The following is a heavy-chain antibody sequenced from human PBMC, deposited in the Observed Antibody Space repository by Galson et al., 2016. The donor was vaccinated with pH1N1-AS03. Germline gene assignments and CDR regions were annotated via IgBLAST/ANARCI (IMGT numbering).Heavy chain of an antibody. J-gene: IGHJ3*01. CDR3: AKEVGSSGWVDSCEL. D-gene: IGHD6-19*01. Sequence: SLRLSCAASGFSFSTYWMYWVRQAPGKGLVWLARINGDATTTNYAAPVRGRLTISRDNAKNTLHLQMNSRRVEDTANYFCAKEVGSSGWVDSCELWGQGTVVTVSS. CDR1: GFSFSTYW. V-gene: IGHV3-74*01. CDR2: INGDATTT.